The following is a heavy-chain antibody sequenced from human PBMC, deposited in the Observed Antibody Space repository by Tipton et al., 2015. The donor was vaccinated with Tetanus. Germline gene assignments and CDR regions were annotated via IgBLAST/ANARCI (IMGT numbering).Heavy chain of an antibody. CDR2: INPSAGTT. Sequence: VQLVQSGAEVKKPGASVKVSCKASGYTFTNYYMHWVRQAPGQGLEWMGVINPSAGTTRYEQKFQGRVIMTRDTPTTTVYMELNSLRSEDTAVFYCARSYDFYDSTGYTDDGMDVWGQGTSVTVSS. D-gene: IGHD3-22*01. V-gene: IGHV1-46*01. J-gene: IGHJ6*02. CDR3: ARSYDFYDSTGYTDDGMDV. CDR1: GYTFTNYY.